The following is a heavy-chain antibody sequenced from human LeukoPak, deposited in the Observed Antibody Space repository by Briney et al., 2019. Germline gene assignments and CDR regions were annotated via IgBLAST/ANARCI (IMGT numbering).Heavy chain of an antibody. CDR3: ARDNPSRYYDILTGPHDY. V-gene: IGHV3-21*01. J-gene: IGHJ4*02. CDR2: ISSSSSYI. D-gene: IGHD3-9*01. CDR1: GFTFSSYS. Sequence: GGSLRLSCAASGFTFSSYSMNWVRQAPGKGLEWVSSISSSSSYIYYADSVKGRFTISRDNAKNSLYLQMNSLRAEDTAVYYCARDNPSRYYDILTGPHDYWGQRTLVTVSS.